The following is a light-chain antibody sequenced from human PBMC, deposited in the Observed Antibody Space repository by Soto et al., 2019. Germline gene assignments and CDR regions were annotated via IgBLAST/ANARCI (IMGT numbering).Light chain of an antibody. J-gene: IGLJ2*01. CDR1: YSNIGSNF. Sequence: QSVLTQASSVSAAAGQKVTISCSGSYSNIGSNFVSWYQHFPGSAPKLVIYDNTQRPSGIPDRFSGSKSGSSATLGITGLQTGDEADYYCGTWDSSLNVVVSGGGTKLTVL. CDR2: DNT. V-gene: IGLV1-51*01. CDR3: GTWDSSLNVVV.